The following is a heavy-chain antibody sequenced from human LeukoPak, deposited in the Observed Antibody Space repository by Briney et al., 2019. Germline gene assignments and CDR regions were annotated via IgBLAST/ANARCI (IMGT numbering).Heavy chain of an antibody. Sequence: LVKVSCKASGFTFTSSAMQWVRQARGQRLEWIGWIVVGSGNTNYAQKFQERVTITRDMSTSTAYMELSSLRSEDTAVYYCAASNWLPRVGGTRYYFDYWGQGTLVTVSS. CDR1: GFTFTSSA. J-gene: IGHJ4*02. D-gene: IGHD1-26*01. CDR2: IVVGSGNT. V-gene: IGHV1-58*02. CDR3: AASNWLPRVGGTRYYFDY.